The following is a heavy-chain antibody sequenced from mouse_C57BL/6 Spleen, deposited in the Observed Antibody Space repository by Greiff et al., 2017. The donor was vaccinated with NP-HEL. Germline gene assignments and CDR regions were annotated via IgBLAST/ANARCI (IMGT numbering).Heavy chain of an antibody. D-gene: IGHD1-1*01. J-gene: IGHJ2*01. Sequence: EVQRVESGGGLVKPGGSLKLSCAASGFTFSDYGMHWVRQAPEKGLEWVAYISSGSSTIYYADTVKGRFTISRDNAKNTLFLQMTSLRSEDTAMYYCARRGTTVVGYYFDYWGQGTTLTVSS. CDR3: ARRGTTVVGYYFDY. V-gene: IGHV5-17*01. CDR1: GFTFSDYG. CDR2: ISSGSSTI.